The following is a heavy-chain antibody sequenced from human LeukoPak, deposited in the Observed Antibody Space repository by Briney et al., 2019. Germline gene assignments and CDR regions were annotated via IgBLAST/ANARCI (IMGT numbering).Heavy chain of an antibody. D-gene: IGHD6-19*01. J-gene: IGHJ4*02. CDR3: VKNDGWFHLAQ. V-gene: IGHV3-7*03. CDR2: IKTDGSET. CDR1: GFYFRAHW. Sequence: PGGPLGLSCEASGFYFRAHWLDWVGQPQGKGLEWVGHIKTDGSETYYLDSLKGRISISRDNTNNALYLQMNSLRVEGTAIYYCVKNDGWFHLAQWGQGTLVTVSS.